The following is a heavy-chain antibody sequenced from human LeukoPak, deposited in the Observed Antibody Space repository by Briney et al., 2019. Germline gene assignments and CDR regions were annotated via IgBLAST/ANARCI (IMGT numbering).Heavy chain of an antibody. V-gene: IGHV3-33*01. D-gene: IGHD2-15*01. J-gene: IGHJ6*04. Sequence: GGSLRLSCAASGFTFSSYGMHWVRQAPGKGLEWVAVIRYDGSNKYYADSVKGRFTISRDNSKNTLYLQMNSLRAEDTAVYYCARDLRYCSGGSCYTLYYYYYGMDVWGKGTTVTVSS. CDR3: ARDLRYCSGGSCYTLYYYYYGMDV. CDR2: IRYDGSNK. CDR1: GFTFSSYG.